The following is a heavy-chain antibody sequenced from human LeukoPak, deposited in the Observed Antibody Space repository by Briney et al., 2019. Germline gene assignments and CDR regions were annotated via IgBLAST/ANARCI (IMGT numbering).Heavy chain of an antibody. CDR1: GLTFDDYG. J-gene: IGHJ3*02. CDR2: INWNGGST. D-gene: IGHD4-17*01. V-gene: IGHV3-20*01. Sequence: PGGSLRLSCAASGLTFDDYGMSWVRQAPGKGLGWVSGINWNGGSTGYADSVKGGFTISRDNAKNSLYLPLNSLRAEDTALHHCARGRTVTTAGAFDIWGQGTMVTVSS. CDR3: ARGRTVTTAGAFDI.